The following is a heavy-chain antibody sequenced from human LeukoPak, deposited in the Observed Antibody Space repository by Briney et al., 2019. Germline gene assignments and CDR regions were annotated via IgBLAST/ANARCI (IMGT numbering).Heavy chain of an antibody. CDR2: RNPNSGDT. J-gene: IGHJ4*02. CDR1: GYTFTDYY. CDR3: ARGRNIEMTTMSGGSDY. D-gene: IGHD5-24*01. Sequence: ASVKVSCKASGYTFTDYYMHWVRQAPGQGIEWMGWRNPNSGDTNYAQKFQGRVSMTRDTSISTAYMDLSDLRSDDTAVCYCARGRNIEMTTMSGGSDYWGQGTLVTVSS. V-gene: IGHV1-2*02.